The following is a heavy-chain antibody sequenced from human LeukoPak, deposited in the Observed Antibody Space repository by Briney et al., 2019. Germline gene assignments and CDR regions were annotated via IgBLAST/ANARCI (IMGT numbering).Heavy chain of an antibody. D-gene: IGHD2-15*01. V-gene: IGHV3-11*06. CDR1: GFTFSDYY. CDR3: ARDAVVVVAASGPGYYFDY. J-gene: IGHJ4*02. Sequence: GGSLRLSCAASGFTFSDYYMSWIRQAPGKGLEWVSSISSSSSYIYYADSVKGRFTISRDNAKNSLYLQMNSLRAEDTAVYNCARDAVVVVAASGPGYYFDYWGQGTLVTVSS. CDR2: ISSSSSYI.